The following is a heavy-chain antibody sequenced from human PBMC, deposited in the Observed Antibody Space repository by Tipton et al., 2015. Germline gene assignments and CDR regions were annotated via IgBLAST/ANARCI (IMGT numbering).Heavy chain of an antibody. D-gene: IGHD4-17*01. CDR2: VDYSGST. J-gene: IGHJ6*02. CDR1: GGSVSSGLFY. CDR3: ASHYSTVTIPYYYYGMDV. Sequence: GLVKPSETLSLTCTVSGGSVSSGLFYWSWIRQPPEKGLEWIGAVDYSGSTNYNPSFNSRLTISVDTSKNQFSLKLSSVSAADTAVYSCASHYSTVTIPYYYYGMDVWGQGTTVTVSS. V-gene: IGHV4-61*01.